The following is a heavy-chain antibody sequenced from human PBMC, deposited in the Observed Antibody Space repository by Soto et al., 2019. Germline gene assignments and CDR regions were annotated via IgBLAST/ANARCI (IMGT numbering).Heavy chain of an antibody. D-gene: IGHD2-2*01. J-gene: IGHJ5*02. CDR2: IYYSGST. V-gene: IGHV4-31*03. Sequence: QVQLQESGPGLVKPSQTLSLTCTVSGGSISSGGYYWSWIRQHPGKGLEWIGYIYYSGSTYYNPSLKSRVTISVDTSKNQFSLKLSSVTAADTAVYYCARAAIVVVPAARGGWFDPWGQGTLVTVSS. CDR1: GGSISSGGYY. CDR3: ARAAIVVVPAARGGWFDP.